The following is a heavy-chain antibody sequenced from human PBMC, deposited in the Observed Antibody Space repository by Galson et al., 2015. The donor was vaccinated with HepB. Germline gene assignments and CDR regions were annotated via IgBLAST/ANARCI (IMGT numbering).Heavy chain of an antibody. CDR1: GYTFTSYG. J-gene: IGHJ6*02. Sequence: ASGYTFTSYGISWVRQAPGQGLEWMGWISAYNGNTNYAQKLQGRVTMTTDTSTSTAYMELRGLRSDDTAVYYCARVPVDMRGSYRGASYYYYYGMDVWGQGTTVTVSS. CDR2: ISAYNGNT. D-gene: IGHD1-26*01. V-gene: IGHV1-18*04. CDR3: ARVPVDMRGSYRGASYYYYYGMDV.